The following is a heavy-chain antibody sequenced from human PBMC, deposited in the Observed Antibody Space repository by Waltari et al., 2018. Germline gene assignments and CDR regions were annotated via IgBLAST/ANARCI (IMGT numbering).Heavy chain of an antibody. V-gene: IGHV3-23*03. CDR1: GFTFSSYA. D-gene: IGHD5-18*01. CDR3: AKVAKNSYGPAFDY. J-gene: IGHJ4*02. CDR2: IDSGGST. Sequence: EVQLLESGGGLVQPGGSLRLSCAASGFTFSSYAMSWVRQAPGKGLGWVSVIDSGGSTYYADSVKGRFTISRDNSKNTLYLQMNSLRAEDTAVYYCAKVAKNSYGPAFDYWGQGTLVTVSS.